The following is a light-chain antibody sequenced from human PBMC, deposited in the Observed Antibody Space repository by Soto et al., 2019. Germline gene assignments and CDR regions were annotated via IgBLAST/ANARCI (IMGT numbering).Light chain of an antibody. V-gene: IGKV1-5*01. CDR2: DAS. CDR3: QQYNSHST. J-gene: IGKJ1*01. Sequence: GDRVTITCRASHSISTWLAWYQQKPGKAPKLLIYDASCLESGVPSRFSGSGSGTEFTLTISSLQTEGIASYYCQQYNSHSTFGQGTKVDIK. CDR1: HSISTW.